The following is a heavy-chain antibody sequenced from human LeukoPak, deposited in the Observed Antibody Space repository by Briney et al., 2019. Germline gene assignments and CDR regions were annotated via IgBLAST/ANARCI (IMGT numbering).Heavy chain of an antibody. J-gene: IGHJ4*02. V-gene: IGHV4-61*02. CDR1: GGSISSGSYY. D-gene: IGHD3-10*01. Sequence: SETLSLTCTVSGGSISSGSYYWSWIRQPAGKGLEWIGRIHTSGSTNYNPSLRSRLTISADTSRNQFSLKLSSVTAADAAVYYCARQAWVWFGELLSPHFDYWGQGTLVTVSS. CDR2: IHTSGST. CDR3: ARQAWVWFGELLSPHFDY.